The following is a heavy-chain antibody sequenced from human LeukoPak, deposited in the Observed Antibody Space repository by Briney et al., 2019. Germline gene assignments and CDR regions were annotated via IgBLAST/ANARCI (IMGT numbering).Heavy chain of an antibody. Sequence: PGGSLRLSCAASGFSFSSHGMSWVRQAPWKGPEWVSSISSGSDYTFYADSVKGRFTISRDNSKNTLYLQMNSLRAEDTAVYYCGRGYSYGYFDYWGQGTLVTVSS. J-gene: IGHJ4*02. CDR2: ISSGSDYT. CDR1: GFSFSSHG. V-gene: IGHV3-23*01. CDR3: GRGYSYGYFDY. D-gene: IGHD5-18*01.